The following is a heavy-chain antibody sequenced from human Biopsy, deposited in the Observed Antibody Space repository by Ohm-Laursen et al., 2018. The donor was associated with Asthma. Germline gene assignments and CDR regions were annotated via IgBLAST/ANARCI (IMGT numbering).Heavy chain of an antibody. CDR2: ITDTSRYI. D-gene: IGHD1-7*01. CDR1: GFTFHNYV. Sequence: SLRLSCTASGFTFHNYVMHWVRQAPGKGLEWVSSITDTSRYIKYADSVKGRFTISRDNAKNSLYLQMNSLTPDDTAVYFCARDSLGISGTIYWYDWWGQGTLVTVSS. CDR3: ARDSLGISGTIYWYDW. V-gene: IGHV3-21*01. J-gene: IGHJ4*02.